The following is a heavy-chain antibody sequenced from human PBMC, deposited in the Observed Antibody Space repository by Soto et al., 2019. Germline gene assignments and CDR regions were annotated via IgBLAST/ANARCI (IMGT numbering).Heavy chain of an antibody. CDR1: GFTFSTYG. CDR2: ISYDAKHK. Sequence: GGSLRLSCAASGFTFSTYGMHWVRQAPGKGLEWVAVISYDAKHKYYADSLKGRFTISRDNSKNTLYLQMNSLRAEDTAVYYCAKGAVQDLWSGYYTLFDYWGQGTMVTVSS. V-gene: IGHV3-30*18. D-gene: IGHD3-3*01. J-gene: IGHJ4*02. CDR3: AKGAVQDLWSGYYTLFDY.